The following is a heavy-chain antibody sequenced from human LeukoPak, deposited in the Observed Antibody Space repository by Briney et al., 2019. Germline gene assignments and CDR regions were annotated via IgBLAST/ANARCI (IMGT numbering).Heavy chain of an antibody. Sequence: SETLSLTCIVSCVSITYHYWTWIRQPPGKGLEWIGYIYNSGRTNYNPSLKSRVTISEDMSKNQFSLKLTSVTAADTAVYYCARDPGGALRSIDYWGQGTLVTVSS. D-gene: IGHD3-10*01. CDR3: ARDPGGALRSIDY. J-gene: IGHJ4*02. CDR2: IYNSGRT. CDR1: CVSITYHY. V-gene: IGHV4-59*11.